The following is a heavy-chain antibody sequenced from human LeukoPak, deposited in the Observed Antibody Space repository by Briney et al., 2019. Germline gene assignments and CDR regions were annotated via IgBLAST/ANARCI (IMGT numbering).Heavy chain of an antibody. V-gene: IGHV1-2*02. J-gene: IGHJ5*02. CDR2: INPNSGGT. Sequence: ASVKVSCKASGYTFTGYYMHWVRQAPGQGLEWMGWINPNSGGTNYAQKFQGRVTMTRDTSISTAYMELSRLRSDDTAVYYCARIAGYDSSGENWFDPWGQGTLVTVSS. CDR3: ARIAGYDSSGENWFDP. D-gene: IGHD3-22*01. CDR1: GYTFTGYY.